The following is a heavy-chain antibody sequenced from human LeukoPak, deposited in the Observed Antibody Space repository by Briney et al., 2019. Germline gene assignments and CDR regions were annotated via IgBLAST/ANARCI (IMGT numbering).Heavy chain of an antibody. CDR2: ISSSSSYT. V-gene: IGHV3-11*06. D-gene: IGHD3-22*01. CDR1: GFTFSDYY. Sequence: GGSLRLSCAASGFTFSDYYMSWIRQAPGKGLEWVSYISSSSSYTNYADSVKGRFTISRDNAKNSLYLQMNSLRAEDTAVYYCARGDYDDSSDIDYGGQETLVTVSS. J-gene: IGHJ4*02. CDR3: ARGDYDDSSDIDY.